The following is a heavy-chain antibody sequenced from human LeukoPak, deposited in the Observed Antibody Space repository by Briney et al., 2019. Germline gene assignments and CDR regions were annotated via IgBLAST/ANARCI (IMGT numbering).Heavy chain of an antibody. D-gene: IGHD6-6*01. J-gene: IGHJ4*02. V-gene: IGHV3-23*01. CDR3: ASARRRSYYFDY. Sequence: PGGSLRLSCAASGFTFSSYAMSWVRQAPGKGLEWVSAISGSGGSTYYADSVKGRFTISRDNSKNTLYLQMNSLRAEDTAVYYCASARRRSYYFDYWGQGTLVTVSS. CDR1: GFTFSSYA. CDR2: ISGSGGST.